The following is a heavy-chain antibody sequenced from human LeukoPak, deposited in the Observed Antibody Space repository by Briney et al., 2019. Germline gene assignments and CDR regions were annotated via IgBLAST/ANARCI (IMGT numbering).Heavy chain of an antibody. CDR1: GYTFTGYY. J-gene: IGHJ4*02. D-gene: IGHD3-22*01. Sequence: GASVKVSCKASGYTFTGYYMHWVRQAPGQGLEWMGWINPNSGGTNYAQKFQGRVTMTRDTSISTAYMELSRLRSDDTAVYYCARIRIYDSSGYPDYWGQGTLVTVSS. CDR2: INPNSGGT. V-gene: IGHV1-2*02. CDR3: ARIRIYDSSGYPDY.